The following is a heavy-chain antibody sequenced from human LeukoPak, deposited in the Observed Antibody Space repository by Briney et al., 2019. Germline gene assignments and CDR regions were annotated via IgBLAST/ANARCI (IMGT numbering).Heavy chain of an antibody. Sequence: GGSLRLSCAASGFTFSSYSMNWVRQAPGKGLEWVSSISSSSSTIYYADSMKGRFTISRDNAKNSLYLQMNSLRAEDTTVYDCGRTGFYGGISASFDWGQGTLVTVSS. D-gene: IGHD4-23*01. CDR2: ISSSSSTI. V-gene: IGHV3-48*04. J-gene: IGHJ4*02. CDR3: GRTGFYGGISASFD. CDR1: GFTFSSYS.